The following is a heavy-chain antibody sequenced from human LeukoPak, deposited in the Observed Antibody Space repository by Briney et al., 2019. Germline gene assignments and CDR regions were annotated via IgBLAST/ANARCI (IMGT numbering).Heavy chain of an antibody. CDR1: GDSLNTYY. Sequence: SETLSLTCTVSGDSLNTYYWTWTRQTPGKELEWIGFVASSGTSNYNPSLQSRVSISIDTSKNQFSLALTSVTPADTAVYYCARVVRGVVTSNWFDPWGQGTLVSVSS. D-gene: IGHD2-21*02. CDR3: ARVVRGVVTSNWFDP. J-gene: IGHJ5*02. V-gene: IGHV4-59*01. CDR2: VASSGTS.